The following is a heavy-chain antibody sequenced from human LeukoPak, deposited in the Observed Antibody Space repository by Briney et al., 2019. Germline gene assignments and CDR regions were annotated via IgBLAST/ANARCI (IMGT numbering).Heavy chain of an antibody. Sequence: GASVKVSCKASGYTFTSYYMHWVRQAPGQGLEWMGIINPSGGSTSYAQKFQGRVTMTRDMSTSTVYMELSSLRSEGTAVYYCVTSGTIFGVVIRLWGQGTLVTVSS. CDR2: INPSGGST. CDR1: GYTFTSYY. J-gene: IGHJ4*02. CDR3: VTSGTIFGVVIRL. D-gene: IGHD3-3*01. V-gene: IGHV1-46*01.